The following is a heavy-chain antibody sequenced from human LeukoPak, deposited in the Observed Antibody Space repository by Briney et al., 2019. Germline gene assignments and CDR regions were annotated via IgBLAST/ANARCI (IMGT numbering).Heavy chain of an antibody. CDR2: ISGSGGST. J-gene: IGHJ4*02. V-gene: IGHV3-23*01. CDR1: GFTFSSYA. CDR3: AKDQKYIVPAAIIDY. Sequence: PGGSLRPSCAASGFTFSSYAMSWVRQAPGKGLEWVSAISGSGGSTYYADSVKGRFTISRDNSKNTLYLQMNSLRAEDTAVYYCAKDQKYIVPAAIIDYWGQGTLVTVSS. D-gene: IGHD2-2*01.